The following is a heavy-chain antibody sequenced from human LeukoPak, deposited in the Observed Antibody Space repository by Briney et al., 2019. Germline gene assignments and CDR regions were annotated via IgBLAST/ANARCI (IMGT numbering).Heavy chain of an antibody. CDR1: GYTFTGYY. CDR3: ARRGGSVARSGSGSYYYYYYMDV. J-gene: IGHJ6*03. D-gene: IGHD3-10*01. V-gene: IGHV1-2*02. Sequence: ASVKVSCKASGYTFTGYYMHWVRQAPGQGLEWMGWINPNSGGTNYAQKFQGRVTMTRDTSISTAYMELSRLRSDDTAVYYCARRGGSVARSGSGSYYYYYYMDVWGKGTTVTVSS. CDR2: INPNSGGT.